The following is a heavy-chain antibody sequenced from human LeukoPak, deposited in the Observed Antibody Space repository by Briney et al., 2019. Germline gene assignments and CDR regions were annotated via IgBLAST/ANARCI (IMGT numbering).Heavy chain of an antibody. V-gene: IGHV3-66*01. D-gene: IGHD3-16*01. CDR3: ARDLGRPKSNAFDI. CDR1: GFTFSSYA. CDR2: IYSGGST. J-gene: IGHJ3*02. Sequence: GGSLRLSCAASGFTFSSYAMSWVRQAPGKGLEWVSVIYSGGSTYYADSVKGRFTISRDNSKNTLYLQMNSLRAEDTAVYYCARDLGRPKSNAFDIWGQGTMVTVSS.